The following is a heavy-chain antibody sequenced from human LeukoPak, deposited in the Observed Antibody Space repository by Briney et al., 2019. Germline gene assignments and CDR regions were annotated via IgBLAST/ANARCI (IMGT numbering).Heavy chain of an antibody. CDR2: MYSSGTT. Sequence: SETLSLTCTVSGGSISSSSFYWGWIRQPPGKGLEWIGSMYSSGTTAYSPALKSRVTISVDTSKSQFSLKLRSVTAADTAVYYCARHTNYSDRRTYWFDPWGQGTLVTVSS. D-gene: IGHD3-22*01. J-gene: IGHJ5*02. V-gene: IGHV4-39*01. CDR3: ARHTNYSDRRTYWFDP. CDR1: GGSISSSSFY.